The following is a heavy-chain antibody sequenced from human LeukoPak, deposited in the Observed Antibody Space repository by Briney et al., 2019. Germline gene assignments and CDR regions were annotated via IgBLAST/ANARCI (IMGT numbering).Heavy chain of an antibody. CDR2: IYYSGST. D-gene: IGHD5-18*01. J-gene: IGHJ4*02. CDR1: GGSVSSGSYY. Sequence: SETLSLTCTVSGGSVSSGSYYWSWIRQPPGTGLEWIGYIYYSGSTNYNPSLKSRVTISVDTSKNQFSLKLSSVIAADTAVYYCARDTDTAMTWAYWGQGTLVTVSS. CDR3: ARDTDTAMTWAY. V-gene: IGHV4-61*01.